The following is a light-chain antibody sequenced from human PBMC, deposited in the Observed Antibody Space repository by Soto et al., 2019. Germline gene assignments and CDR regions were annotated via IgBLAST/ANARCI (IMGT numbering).Light chain of an antibody. CDR2: AAS. Sequence: MTQSPLSLPVTPGEPASISCRSSQSLLHSNGYNYLDWYQQKPGKAPTLLIYAASSLQSGVPSRFSGSGSGTDFTLTISSLQPEDFATYYCQQTYRSSWTFGPGTKVDIK. J-gene: IGKJ1*01. CDR1: QSLLHSNGYNY. CDR3: QQTYRSSWT. V-gene: IGKV1-39*01.